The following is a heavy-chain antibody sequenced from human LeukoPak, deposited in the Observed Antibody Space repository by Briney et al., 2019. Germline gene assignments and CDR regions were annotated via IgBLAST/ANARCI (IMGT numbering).Heavy chain of an antibody. J-gene: IGHJ5*02. CDR1: GFTFSSYA. V-gene: IGHV3-21*01. CDR3: ARALTEYYYDSSGYQP. D-gene: IGHD3-22*01. Sequence: GGSLRLSCAASGFTFSSYAMTWVRQAPGKGLEWVSSISSSSSYIYYADSVKGRFTISRDNAKNSLYLQMNSLRAEDTAVYYCARALTEYYYDSSGYQPWGQGTLVTVSS. CDR2: ISSSSSYI.